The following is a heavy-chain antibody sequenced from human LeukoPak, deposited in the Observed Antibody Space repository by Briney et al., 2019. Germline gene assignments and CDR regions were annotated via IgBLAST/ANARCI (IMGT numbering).Heavy chain of an antibody. CDR3: VKDARRDFWSGYLWYFDF. J-gene: IGHJ4*02. CDR1: GFSLDDHA. CDR2: ISWNSGAT. D-gene: IGHD3-3*01. Sequence: PGGSLRLSCAASGFSLDDHAMHWVRQAPGKGLEWVAGISWNSGATGYEDSVKGRFIISRDNAKNSLYLQMNSLRPEDTALYYCVKDARRDFWSGYLWYFDFWGQGTLVTVSS. V-gene: IGHV3-9*01.